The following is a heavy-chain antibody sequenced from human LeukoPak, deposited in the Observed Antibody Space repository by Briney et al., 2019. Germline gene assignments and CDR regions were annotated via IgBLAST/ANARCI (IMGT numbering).Heavy chain of an antibody. CDR3: ARQVGLWSGYHAFDY. CDR2: IYYSGST. D-gene: IGHD3-3*01. CDR1: GGSISSSSYY. Sequence: SETLSLTCTVSGGSISSSSYYWGWIRQPPGKGLEWIGSIYYSGSTYYNPSLKSRVTISVDTSKNQFSLKLSSVTAADTAVYYCARQVGLWSGYHAFDYWGQGTLVTVSS. V-gene: IGHV4-39*01. J-gene: IGHJ4*02.